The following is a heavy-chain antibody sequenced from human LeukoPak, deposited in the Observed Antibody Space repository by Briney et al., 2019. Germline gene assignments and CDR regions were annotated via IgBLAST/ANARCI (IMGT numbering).Heavy chain of an antibody. CDR2: ISYDGSNK. CDR3: AKEGTVDGNVGFDY. Sequence: PGGSLRLSCAASGFTFSSYGMHWVRQAPGKGLEWVAVISYDGSNKYYANSVKGRFTISRDNSKNTLYLQMNSLRAEDTAVYYCAKEGTVDGNVGFDYWGQGTLVTVSS. J-gene: IGHJ4*02. V-gene: IGHV3-30*18. D-gene: IGHD1-26*01. CDR1: GFTFSSYG.